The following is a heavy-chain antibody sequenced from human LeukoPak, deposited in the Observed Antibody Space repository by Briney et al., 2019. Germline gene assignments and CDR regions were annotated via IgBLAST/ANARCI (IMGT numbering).Heavy chain of an antibody. D-gene: IGHD3-22*01. CDR2: IYYSGST. CDR1: GGSISSYY. Sequence: SETLSLXCTVSGGSISSYYWSWIRQPPGKVLEWIGYIYYSGSTNYNPSLKSRVTISVDTSKNQFSLKLSSVTAADTAVYYCARGDTYYYDSSGYNNWFDPWGQGTLVTVSS. V-gene: IGHV4-59*01. CDR3: ARGDTYYYDSSGYNNWFDP. J-gene: IGHJ5*02.